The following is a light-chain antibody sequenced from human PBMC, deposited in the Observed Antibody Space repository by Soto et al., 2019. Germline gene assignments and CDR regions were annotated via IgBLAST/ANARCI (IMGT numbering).Light chain of an antibody. CDR2: GSN. CDR3: QSYDSSLSAWV. CDR1: TSNIGAGSD. J-gene: IGLJ1*01. V-gene: IGLV1-40*01. Sequence: QSVLTQPPSVSGAPGQRVTISCTGSTSNIGAGSDVHWYQQVPGTPPKLLIYGSNSRPSGVPDRISGSKSGTSASLAITGLQAEDEADFYCQSYDSSLSAWVFGTGTKLTVL.